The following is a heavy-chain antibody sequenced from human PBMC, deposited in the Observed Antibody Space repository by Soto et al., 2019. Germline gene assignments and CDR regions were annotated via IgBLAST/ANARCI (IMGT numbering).Heavy chain of an antibody. J-gene: IGHJ6*02. CDR1: GFTFSSYG. CDR2: ISYDGSNK. D-gene: IGHD4-4*01. V-gene: IGHV3-30*18. Sequence: QVQLVESGGGVVQPGRSLRLSCAASGFTFSSYGMHWVRQAPGKGLEWVAVISYDGSNKYYADSVKGRFTISRDNSKNTLYLQMNSLRAEDTAVYYCAKGGWHYSNYDYYYGMDVWGQGTTVTVSS. CDR3: AKGGWHYSNYDYYYGMDV.